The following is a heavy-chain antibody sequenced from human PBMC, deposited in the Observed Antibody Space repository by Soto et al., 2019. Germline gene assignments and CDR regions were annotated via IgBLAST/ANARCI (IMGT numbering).Heavy chain of an antibody. CDR1: GFTFRTYA. D-gene: IGHD3-22*01. J-gene: IGHJ5*02. Sequence: PGGSLRLSCAASGFTFRTYAMSWVRQAPGKGLEWVSTVSGSGVSTYYADSVKGRFTISRDNSENTLYLQMKSLRAEDTAAYYCAREERDYYDTSGYYPNCFDPWGQGTLVTVSS. CDR3: AREERDYYDTSGYYPNCFDP. CDR2: VSGSGVST. V-gene: IGHV3-23*01.